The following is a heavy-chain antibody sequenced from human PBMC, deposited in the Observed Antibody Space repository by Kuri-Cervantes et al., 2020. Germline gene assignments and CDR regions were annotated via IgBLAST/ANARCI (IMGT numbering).Heavy chain of an antibody. CDR3: ARDWDDSSGLSFKH. Sequence: LSLTCAASGFTFSDYYMSWIRQAPGKGLEWVSYISSSGSTIYYADSVKGRFTISRDNAKNSLYLQMNSLRAEDTAAYYCARDWDDSSGLSFKHWGQGTLVTVSS. V-gene: IGHV3-11*01. CDR2: ISSSGSTI. CDR1: GFTFSDYY. J-gene: IGHJ4*02. D-gene: IGHD3-22*01.